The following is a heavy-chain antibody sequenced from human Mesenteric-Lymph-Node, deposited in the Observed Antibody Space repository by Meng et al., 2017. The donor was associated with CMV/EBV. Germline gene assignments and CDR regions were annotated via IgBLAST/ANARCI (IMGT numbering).Heavy chain of an antibody. CDR2: INHSGST. CDR3: ARHQRWLKSEGGFNY. D-gene: IGHD4-23*01. Sequence: QVEPQPVGTGLLKPSGTLSLTCAVYGGSFSGYYWSWIRQPPGKGLEWIGEINHSGSTNYNPSLKSRVTISVDTSKNQFSLKLSSVTAADTAVYYCARHQRWLKSEGGFNYWGQGTLVTVSS. J-gene: IGHJ4*02. CDR1: GGSFSGYY. V-gene: IGHV4-34*01.